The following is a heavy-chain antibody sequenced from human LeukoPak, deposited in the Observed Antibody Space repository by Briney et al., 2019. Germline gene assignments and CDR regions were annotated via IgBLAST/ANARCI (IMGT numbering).Heavy chain of an antibody. CDR3: ARDDETYYDF. Sequence: GGSLRLSCAASGSTFSSYWMSWVRQAPGKGLEWVAVISYDGSNKYYADSVKGRFTISRDNSKNTLYLQMNSLRAEDTAVYYCARDDETYYDFWGQGTLVTVSS. CDR2: ISYDGSNK. J-gene: IGHJ4*02. D-gene: IGHD3-3*01. CDR1: GSTFSSYW. V-gene: IGHV3-30*03.